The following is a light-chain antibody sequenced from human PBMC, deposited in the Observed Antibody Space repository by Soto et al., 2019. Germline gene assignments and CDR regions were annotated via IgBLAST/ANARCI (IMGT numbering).Light chain of an antibody. Sequence: EIVLTQSPGTLSLSPGERATLSCRASQSVSSSYLAWYQQKPGQAPRRLIYGASSRATGLPDRFSGSGSGTVLTLTISRLEPEDLSVYYCQQYGSSPGTFGQGPLVQVK. CDR3: QQYGSSPGT. CDR1: QSVSSSY. J-gene: IGKJ1*01. V-gene: IGKV3-20*01. CDR2: GAS.